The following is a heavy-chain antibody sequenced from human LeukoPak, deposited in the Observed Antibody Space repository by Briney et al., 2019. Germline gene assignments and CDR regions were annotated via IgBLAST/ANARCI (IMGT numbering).Heavy chain of an antibody. J-gene: IGHJ3*02. CDR3: ARAGGYTNAFDI. CDR2: IIPIFGTA. Sequence: SVKVSCKASGGTFSSYAISWVRQAPGQGLEWMGGIIPIFGTANYAQKFQGRVTITADESTSTAYMELSSLRSEDTAVYYCARAGGYTNAFDIWGQGTMVTVSS. CDR1: GGTFSSYA. D-gene: IGHD2-2*02. V-gene: IGHV1-69*13.